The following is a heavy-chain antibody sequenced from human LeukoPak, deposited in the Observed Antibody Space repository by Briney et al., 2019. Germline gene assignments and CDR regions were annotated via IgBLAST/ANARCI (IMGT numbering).Heavy chain of an antibody. CDR1: GGSFSGYY. V-gene: IGHV4-34*01. Sequence: SETLSLTCAVYGGSFSGYYWSWIRQPPGKGLEWIGEVNHSGSTNYNPSLKSRVTISVDTSKNQFSLKLSSVTVADTAVYYCAVGPQVFDYWGQGTLVTVSS. CDR3: AVGPQVFDY. CDR2: VNHSGST. J-gene: IGHJ4*02.